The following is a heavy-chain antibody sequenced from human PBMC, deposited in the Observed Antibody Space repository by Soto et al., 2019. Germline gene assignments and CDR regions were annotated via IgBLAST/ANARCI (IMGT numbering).Heavy chain of an antibody. Sequence: ESVGGVVQPGRSLRLSCAASGFTFSSYGMHWVRQAPGKGLEWVAVIWYDGSNKYYADSVKGRFTISRDNSKNTLYLQMNSLRAEDTAVYYCARDGLGYSGYDFDYWGQGTLVTVSS. D-gene: IGHD5-12*01. CDR1: GFTFSSYG. V-gene: IGHV3-33*01. J-gene: IGHJ4*02. CDR3: ARDGLGYSGYDFDY. CDR2: IWYDGSNK.